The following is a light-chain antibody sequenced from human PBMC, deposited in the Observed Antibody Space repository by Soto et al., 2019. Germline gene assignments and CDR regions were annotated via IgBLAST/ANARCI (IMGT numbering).Light chain of an antibody. J-gene: IGLJ1*01. CDR1: SSNIGSNF. CDR2: RNN. Sequence: QSVLTQPPSASGTPGQRVTISCSGSSSNIGSNFVFWYQQPPGTAPKLLIYRNNQRPSGVPDRFPGSKSATSASLAISGLRSEDEADYYCAAWDDSLSGFYVFGTGTKVTVL. V-gene: IGLV1-47*01. CDR3: AAWDDSLSGFYV.